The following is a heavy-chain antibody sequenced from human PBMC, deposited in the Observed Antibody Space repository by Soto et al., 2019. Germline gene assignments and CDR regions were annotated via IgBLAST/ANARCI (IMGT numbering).Heavy chain of an antibody. CDR2: NYHRGST. V-gene: IGHV4-4*02. Sequence: QVQLQESGPGLVKPSGTLSLTCAVSGGSISSSNWGSWVRQPPGKGLEWIGENYHRGSTNYNPSLRSRGTISVDKSKNQFSLKLSSVTAADTAVYYCASSPGDLNWFDPWGQGTLVTVSS. J-gene: IGHJ5*02. CDR1: GGSISSSNW. CDR3: ASSPGDLNWFDP. D-gene: IGHD3-10*01.